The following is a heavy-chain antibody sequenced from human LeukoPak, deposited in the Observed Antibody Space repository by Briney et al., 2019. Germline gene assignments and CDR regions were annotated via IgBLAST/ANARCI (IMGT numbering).Heavy chain of an antibody. J-gene: IGHJ3*02. CDR3: ARSGSSGYPDAFDI. D-gene: IGHD3-22*01. V-gene: IGHV3-30*03. CDR2: ISYDGSNK. Sequence: GGSLRLSCAASGFTFINYGMHWVRQAPGKGLEWVAVISYDGSNKYYADSVKGRFTISRDNSKNTLYLQMNSLRAEDTAVYYCARSGSSGYPDAFDIWGQGTMVTVSS. CDR1: GFTFINYG.